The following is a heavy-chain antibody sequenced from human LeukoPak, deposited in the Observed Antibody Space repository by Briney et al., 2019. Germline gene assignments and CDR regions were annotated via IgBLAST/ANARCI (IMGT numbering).Heavy chain of an antibody. CDR1: GFTFSSYG. V-gene: IGHV3-30*02. D-gene: IGHD6-13*01. J-gene: IGHJ6*03. CDR2: IRYDGSNK. CDR3: ANSRGAAAGTVGGYYFYYYMDV. Sequence: GGSLRLSCAASGFTFSSYGMHWVRQAPGKGLEWVAFIRYDGSNKDYADSVKGRFTISRDNTKNTLYLQVNSLRAEDTAVYYCANSRGAAAGTVGGYYFYYYMDVWGKGTTVTVSS.